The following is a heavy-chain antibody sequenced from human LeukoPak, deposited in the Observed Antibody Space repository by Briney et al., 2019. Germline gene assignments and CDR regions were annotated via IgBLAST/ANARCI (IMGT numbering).Heavy chain of an antibody. D-gene: IGHD2-2*01. CDR2: INPIRGGT. Sequence: ASVKVSCKASGYTFTDYYIQWVRQAPGQGLEWMGWINPIRGGTNSAQKFQGRVTMTRDTSVSTAYMELSRLRSDDTAVYYCARDHCTSSGCYEYYYYGMDVWGQGTTVTV. J-gene: IGHJ6*02. CDR3: ARDHCTSSGCYEYYYYGMDV. CDR1: GYTFTDYY. V-gene: IGHV1-2*02.